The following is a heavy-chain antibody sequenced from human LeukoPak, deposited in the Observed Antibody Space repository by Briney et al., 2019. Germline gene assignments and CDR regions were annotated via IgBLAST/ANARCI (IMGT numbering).Heavy chain of an antibody. V-gene: IGHV4-4*07. J-gene: IGHJ4*02. Sequence: SETLSLTCTVSGGSISSYYWTWIRQPAGKGLEWIGRIHTSGSTNHNPSLKSRVTMSVDTSNNQFSLKLSSVTAADTAVYYCARHDVVVVAAAFDYWGQGTLVTVSS. D-gene: IGHD2-15*01. CDR3: ARHDVVVVAAAFDY. CDR1: GGSISSYY. CDR2: IHTSGST.